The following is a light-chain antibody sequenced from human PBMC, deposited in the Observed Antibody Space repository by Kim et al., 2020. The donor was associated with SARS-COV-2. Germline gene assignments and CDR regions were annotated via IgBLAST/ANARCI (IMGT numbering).Light chain of an antibody. CDR2: GAS. Sequence: LSSGGSATLSCRASQSVSSSYLAWYQQKPGQAPRRLIYGASSRATGIPDRFSGSGSGTDFTLTISRLEPEDFAVYYCQQYGSSPGTFGQGTKLEI. V-gene: IGKV3-20*01. CDR3: QQYGSSPGT. J-gene: IGKJ2*01. CDR1: QSVSSSY.